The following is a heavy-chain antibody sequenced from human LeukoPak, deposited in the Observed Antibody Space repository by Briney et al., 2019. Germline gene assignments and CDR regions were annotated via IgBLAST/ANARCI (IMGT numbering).Heavy chain of an antibody. V-gene: IGHV3-66*01. J-gene: IGHJ4*02. D-gene: IGHD6-19*01. CDR2: IYSGGDT. Sequence: PGGSLRLSCAASGFTFSRYSMNWVRQAPGKGLEWVSVIYSGGDTYYADSVKGRFTISRDNSKNMIYLEMSSLKAEDTAVYYCAKERSLEIAVAGTVFDYWGQGTLVTVSS. CDR3: AKERSLEIAVAGTVFDY. CDR1: GFTFSRYS.